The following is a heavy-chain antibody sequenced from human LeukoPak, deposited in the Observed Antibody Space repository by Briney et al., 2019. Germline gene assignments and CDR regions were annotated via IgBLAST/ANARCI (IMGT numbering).Heavy chain of an antibody. CDR2: ISYDGSNK. CDR1: GFTFSSYA. CDR3: ASPPPGDSSSWFQFDY. D-gene: IGHD6-13*01. Sequence: GGSLRLSCAASGFTFSSYAMHWVRQAPGKGLEWVAVISYDGSNKYYADPVKGRFTISRDNSKNTLYLQMNSLRAEDTAVYYCASPPPGDSSSWFQFDYWGQGTLVTVSS. J-gene: IGHJ4*02. V-gene: IGHV3-30-3*01.